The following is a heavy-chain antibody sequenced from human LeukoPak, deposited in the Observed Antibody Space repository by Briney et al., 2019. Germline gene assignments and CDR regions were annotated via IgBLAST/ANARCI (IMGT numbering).Heavy chain of an antibody. J-gene: IGHJ3*02. D-gene: IGHD1-26*01. Sequence: AAVQVSCKACGYTFTGYYMHGVRQATGQGLEWMGWINPNSGGTDYAQKFQGSVTMTRDTSISTAYMELRRLRSDDTAVFYCARGWELLLGYDAFDIWGQGTMVTVSS. CDR3: ARGWELLLGYDAFDI. V-gene: IGHV1-2*02. CDR1: GYTFTGYY. CDR2: INPNSGGT.